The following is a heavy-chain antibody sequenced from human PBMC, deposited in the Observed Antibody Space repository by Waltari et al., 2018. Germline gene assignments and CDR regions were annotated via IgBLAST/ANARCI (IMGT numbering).Heavy chain of an antibody. CDR1: GGSINLYY. Sequence: QVQLQESGPGLVKPSETLSLTCTVSGGSINLYYWSWIRQPPGKGLEWIGYVYYTGNTIYNPARESRVTLSADTSKNQVSLRLRSVTAADTAVYYCARGMSSVWYGPFDYWGQGTLVTVSS. J-gene: IGHJ4*02. D-gene: IGHD6-19*01. CDR3: ARGMSSVWYGPFDY. V-gene: IGHV4-59*08. CDR2: VYYTGNT.